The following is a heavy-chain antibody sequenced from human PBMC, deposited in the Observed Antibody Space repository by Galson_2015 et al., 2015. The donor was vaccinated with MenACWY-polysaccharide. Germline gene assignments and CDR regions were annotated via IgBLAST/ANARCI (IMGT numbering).Heavy chain of an antibody. J-gene: IGHJ6*02. V-gene: IGHV3-23*01. Sequence: SLRLSCAASGFTFSSYTMSWVRQAPGKGLEWVSGVSGSGATKYYADSVKGRYTISRDNSKNTLYLQMNSLRAEDTAVYFCARRAPMVTSLFYGMDVWGQGTTVTVS. CDR3: ARRAPMVTSLFYGMDV. CDR2: VSGSGATK. D-gene: IGHD4/OR15-4a*01. CDR1: GFTFSSYT.